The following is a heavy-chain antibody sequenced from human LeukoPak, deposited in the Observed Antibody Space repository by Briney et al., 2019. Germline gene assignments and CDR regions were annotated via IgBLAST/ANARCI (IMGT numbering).Heavy chain of an antibody. CDR3: ARERYSSYWMGDFDY. CDR2: INAVNGNT. Sequence: ASVKVSCKASGYTFTNYAMHWVRQAPGQRFEWMGWINAVNGNTKYSQKFQGRVTITTDASASTAYMELSSLRSEDTAVYYCARERYSSYWMGDFDYWGQGTLVTVSS. D-gene: IGHD6-19*01. V-gene: IGHV1-3*01. J-gene: IGHJ4*02. CDR1: GYTFTNYA.